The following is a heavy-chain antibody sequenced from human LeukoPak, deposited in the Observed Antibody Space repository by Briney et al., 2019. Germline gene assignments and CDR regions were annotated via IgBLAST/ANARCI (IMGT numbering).Heavy chain of an antibody. J-gene: IGHJ4*02. Sequence: PGGSLRLSCAASGFTFSSYAMSWVRQAPGKGLEWVSAISGSGGSTYYADSVKGRFTISRDNSKNTLYLQMNSLRAEDTAVYYCLRGGSSWSPPFDYWGQGTLVTVSS. CDR3: LRGGSSWSPPFDY. D-gene: IGHD6-13*01. CDR2: ISGSGGST. CDR1: GFTFSSYA. V-gene: IGHV3-23*01.